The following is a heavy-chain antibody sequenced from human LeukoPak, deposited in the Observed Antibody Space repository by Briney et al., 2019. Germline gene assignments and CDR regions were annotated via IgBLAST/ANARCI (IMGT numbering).Heavy chain of an antibody. CDR1: GYSFTSYW. J-gene: IGHJ3*02. CDR2: IYPGDSDT. D-gene: IGHD6-19*01. CDR3: ARLSRHRDRRAVDDAFDI. Sequence: GESLKISCKGSGYSFTSYWIGWVRQMPGKGLEWMGIIYPGDSDTRYSPSFQGQVTISADKSISTAYLQWSSLKASDTAMYYCARLSRHRDRRAVDDAFDIWGQGTMVTVSS. V-gene: IGHV5-51*01.